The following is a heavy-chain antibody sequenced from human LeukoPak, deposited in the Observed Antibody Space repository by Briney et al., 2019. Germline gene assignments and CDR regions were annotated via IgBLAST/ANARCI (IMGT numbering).Heavy chain of an antibody. J-gene: IGHJ4*02. Sequence: PGGSLRLSCAASGFTFSSYAMHWIRQSPGKGLAYIGYIYYSGTTNYNPSLKSRVTISVDTSKNQFSLKLSSVTAADTAVYYCAKGSGYYDSSGYTFFDYWGQRTLVTVS. V-gene: IGHV4-59*01. CDR3: AKGSGYYDSSGYTFFDY. D-gene: IGHD3-22*01. CDR2: IYYSGTT. CDR1: GFTFSSYA.